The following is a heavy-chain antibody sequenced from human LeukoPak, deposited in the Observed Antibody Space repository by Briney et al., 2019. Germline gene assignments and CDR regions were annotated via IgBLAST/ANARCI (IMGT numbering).Heavy chain of an antibody. D-gene: IGHD3-3*01. V-gene: IGHV4-38-2*02. Sequence: SETLSLTCTVSGYSISSGYYWGWIRQPPGKGLEWIGSIYHSGSTYYNPSLKSRVTISVDTSKNQFSLKLSSVTAADTAVYYCARERYDFWSGKAMGFDYWGQGTLVTVSS. CDR3: ARERYDFWSGKAMGFDY. CDR2: IYHSGST. CDR1: GYSISSGYY. J-gene: IGHJ4*02.